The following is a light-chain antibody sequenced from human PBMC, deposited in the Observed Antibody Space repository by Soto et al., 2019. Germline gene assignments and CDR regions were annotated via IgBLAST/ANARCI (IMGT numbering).Light chain of an antibody. Sequence: DIQMTQSPSTLSASVGDRVTITCRASLSINSWLAWYQQKPWKAPNLLIYDSSSLESGVPTRFSGSGSRTEFTLSISSSQPDDFATYFLQQDNSYAPPYTFGQGTKLVTK. J-gene: IGKJ2*01. CDR2: DSS. V-gene: IGKV1-5*01. CDR3: QQDNSYAPPYT. CDR1: LSINSW.